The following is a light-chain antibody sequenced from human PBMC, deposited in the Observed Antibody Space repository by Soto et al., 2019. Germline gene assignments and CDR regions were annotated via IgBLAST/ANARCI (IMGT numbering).Light chain of an antibody. CDR1: QDISDY. J-gene: IGKJ1*01. Sequence: IQLTQSPSFLSASVGDRVTITCRASQDISDYLAWYQQRPGKAPKLLIYASSTLQSVVPSRFSSSGSGADFTLTIHSLQPEHCATANCLNDYSYPRTFGQGTKVDIK. CDR2: ASS. V-gene: IGKV1-6*01. CDR3: LNDYSYPRT.